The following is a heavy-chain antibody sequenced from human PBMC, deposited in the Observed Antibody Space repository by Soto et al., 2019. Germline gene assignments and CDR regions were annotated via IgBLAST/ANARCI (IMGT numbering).Heavy chain of an antibody. D-gene: IGHD2-15*01. V-gene: IGHV4-31*03. CDR1: GGSISSGGYY. Sequence: QVQLQESGPGLVKPSQTLSLTCTVSGGSISSGGYYWSWIRQHPGKGLEWIGYIYYSGSTYYNPSLKSRVTISVDTSKNQFSLKLSSVTAAYTAVYYCAREAAATALKFDYWGQGTLVTVSS. CDR3: AREAAATALKFDY. CDR2: IYYSGST. J-gene: IGHJ4*02.